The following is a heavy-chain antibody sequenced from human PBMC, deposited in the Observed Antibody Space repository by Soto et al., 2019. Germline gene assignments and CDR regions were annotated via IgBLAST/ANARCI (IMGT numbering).Heavy chain of an antibody. CDR1: GYTFTGHY. Sequence: AAVKVSCKASGYTFTGHYIHWVRQAPEQGPEWMGEIGPESGATRYAQKFQGRVTMTRDTSITTVYMELKNLSPDDTAVYYCGRGRSGQIVVFYWGQGTPVTVSS. D-gene: IGHD1-26*01. J-gene: IGHJ4*02. V-gene: IGHV1-2*02. CDR3: GRGRSGQIVVFY. CDR2: IGPESGAT.